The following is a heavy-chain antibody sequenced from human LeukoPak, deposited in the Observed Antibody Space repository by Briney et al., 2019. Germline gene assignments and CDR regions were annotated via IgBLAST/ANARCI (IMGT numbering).Heavy chain of an antibody. J-gene: IGHJ5*02. Sequence: PSETLSPTCTVSGYSISSGYYWGWIRQPPGKGLEWIGSIYHSGSTYYNPSLKSRVTISVDTSKNQFSLKLSSVTAADTAVYYCARAWGIAVAPERFDPWGQGTLVTVSS. V-gene: IGHV4-38-2*02. CDR3: ARAWGIAVAPERFDP. CDR2: IYHSGST. D-gene: IGHD6-19*01. CDR1: GYSISSGYY.